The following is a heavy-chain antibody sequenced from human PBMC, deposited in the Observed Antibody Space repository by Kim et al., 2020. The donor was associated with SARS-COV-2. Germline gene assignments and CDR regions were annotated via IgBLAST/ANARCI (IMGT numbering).Heavy chain of an antibody. D-gene: IGHD6-13*01. Sequence: SETLSLTCAVSGGSISSSNWWSWVRQPPGKGLEWIGEIYHSGSTNYNPSLKSRVTISVDKSKNQFSLKLSSVTAADTAVYYCARAMYSSSWPFDYWGQGTLVTVSS. V-gene: IGHV4-4*02. CDR3: ARAMYSSSWPFDY. CDR2: IYHSGST. CDR1: GGSISSSNW. J-gene: IGHJ4*02.